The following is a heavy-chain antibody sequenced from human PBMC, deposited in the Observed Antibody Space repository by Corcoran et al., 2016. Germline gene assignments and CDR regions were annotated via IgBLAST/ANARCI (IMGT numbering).Heavy chain of an antibody. Sequence: EVQLVESGGGLVQPGGSLRLSCAASGFTFSSYSMNWVRQAPGKGLEWVSYISSSSSTIYYADSVKGRFTISRDNAKNSLYLQMNSLRAEETAVYYCARTYYYDSSGYYYPYYFDYWGQGTLVTVSS. CDR1: GFTFSSYS. J-gene: IGHJ4*02. V-gene: IGHV3-48*04. D-gene: IGHD3-22*01. CDR2: ISSSSSTI. CDR3: ARTYYYDSSGYYYPYYFDY.